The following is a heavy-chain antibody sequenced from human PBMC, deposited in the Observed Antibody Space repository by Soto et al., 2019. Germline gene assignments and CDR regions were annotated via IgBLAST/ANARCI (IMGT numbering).Heavy chain of an antibody. V-gene: IGHV3-23*01. CDR2: ISGSGGST. CDR3: AKDRTSDYDFWSGYHPTLFDY. J-gene: IGHJ4*02. D-gene: IGHD3-3*01. CDR1: GFTFSSYA. Sequence: GGSLRLSCAASGFTFSSYAMSWVRQAPGKGLERVSAISGSGGSTYYADSVKGRFTISRDNSKNTLYLQMNSLRAEDTAVYYCAKDRTSDYDFWSGYHPTLFDYWGQGTLVTVSS.